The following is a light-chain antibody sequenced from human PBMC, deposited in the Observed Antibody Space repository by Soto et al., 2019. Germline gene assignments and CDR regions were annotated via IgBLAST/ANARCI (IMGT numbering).Light chain of an antibody. CDR2: GAS. CDR1: QSTFSTY. J-gene: IGKJ1*01. V-gene: IGKV3-20*01. Sequence: EIVLTQSPGTLSLSPGERATLSCRASQSTFSTYLAWFQKKPGQSPRLLVYGASSRATGIPDRFSGSGSGTEFTLTISGLEHEDFAVYYCQQYGNSPWTLGQGTRVEMK. CDR3: QQYGNSPWT.